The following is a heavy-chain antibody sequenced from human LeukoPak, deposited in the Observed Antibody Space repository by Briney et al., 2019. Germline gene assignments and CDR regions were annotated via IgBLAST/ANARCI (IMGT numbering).Heavy chain of an antibody. V-gene: IGHV3-30-3*01. J-gene: IGHJ4*02. D-gene: IGHD3-22*01. CDR1: GFTFSSYA. Sequence: GGSLRLSCAASGFTFSSYAMHWVRQAPGKGLEWVAVISYDGSNKYYADSVKGRFTISRDNSKNTLYLQMNSLRAEDTAVYYCARIYYDSSGYNYWGQGTLVTVSS. CDR3: ARIYYDSSGYNY. CDR2: ISYDGSNK.